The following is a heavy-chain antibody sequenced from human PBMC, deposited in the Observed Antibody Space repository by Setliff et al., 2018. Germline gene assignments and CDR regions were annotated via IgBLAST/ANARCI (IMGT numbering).Heavy chain of an antibody. D-gene: IGHD1-1*01. CDR1: GYTFSSYA. J-gene: IGHJ4*02. CDR2: INTITGNP. CDR3: ARVGTGSLLDY. V-gene: IGHV7-4-1*02. Sequence: ASVKVSCKASGYTFSSYAMNWVRQAPGQGLEWMGRINTITGNPTYAQGFTGRFVFSLDTSVSTAYLQISSLKPEDTAVYYCARVGTGSLLDYWGQGTLVTVSS.